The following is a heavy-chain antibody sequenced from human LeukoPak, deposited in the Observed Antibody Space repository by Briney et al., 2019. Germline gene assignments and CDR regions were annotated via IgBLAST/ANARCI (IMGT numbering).Heavy chain of an antibody. D-gene: IGHD6-19*01. CDR3: ARVSGSGWYYFDH. J-gene: IGHJ4*02. CDR2: IYNSGNT. V-gene: IGHV4-59*01. Sequence: SETLSLTCTVSGGSSTSYFWSWVRQSPGKGLEWIGDIYNSGNTNYNPSLKSRVTISRDMSRNQFSLKLRSVTAADTAVYYCARVSGSGWYYFDHWGQGTLVTVSS. CDR1: GGSSTSYF.